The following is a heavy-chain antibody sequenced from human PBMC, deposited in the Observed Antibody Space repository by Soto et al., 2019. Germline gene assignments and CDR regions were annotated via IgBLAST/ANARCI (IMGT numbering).Heavy chain of an antibody. CDR1: GYSFNFYW. J-gene: IGHJ6*02. Sequence: GESLKISCKVSGYSFNFYWIAWVRHMPGKGLEWMGVIYPDDSETRYSPSFQGQVTISADKSISTAYLQWSSLKASDTAMYYCARPYGMDVWGQGTTVTVSS. CDR3: ARPYGMDV. CDR2: IYPDDSET. V-gene: IGHV5-51*01.